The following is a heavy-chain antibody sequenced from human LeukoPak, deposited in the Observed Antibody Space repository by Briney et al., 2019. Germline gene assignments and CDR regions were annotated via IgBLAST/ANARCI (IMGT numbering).Heavy chain of an antibody. J-gene: IGHJ4*02. V-gene: IGHV3-11*01. CDR3: ARVPFYYTSGSHLDY. CDR1: GFIFSDYY. Sequence: GGCLRLSCAASGFIFSDYYMSWIRQAPGMGLEWVSYISSSGSAIYYADSVKGRFTISRDNAKNSLYLQLNSLRAEDTAVYYCARVPFYYTSGSHLDYWGQGTLVTVSS. D-gene: IGHD3-10*01. CDR2: ISSSGSAI.